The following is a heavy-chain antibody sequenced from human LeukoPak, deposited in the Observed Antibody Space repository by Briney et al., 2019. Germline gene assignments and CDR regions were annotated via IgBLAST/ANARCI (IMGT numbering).Heavy chain of an antibody. CDR2: FDPEDGET. CDR1: GYTLTELS. D-gene: IGHD3-10*01. Sequence: GASVTVSCKVSGYTLTELSMHWVRQAPGKGLEWMGGFDPEDGETIYAQKFQGRVTMTEDTSTDTAYMELSSLRSEDTAVYYCATAYTLLWFGGFPGGYGMDVWGQGTTVTVSS. V-gene: IGHV1-24*01. CDR3: ATAYTLLWFGGFPGGYGMDV. J-gene: IGHJ6*02.